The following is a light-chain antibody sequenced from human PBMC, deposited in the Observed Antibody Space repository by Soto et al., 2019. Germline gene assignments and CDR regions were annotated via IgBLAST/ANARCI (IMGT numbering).Light chain of an antibody. CDR3: SSYAGSPPFV. J-gene: IGLJ1*01. V-gene: IGLV2-8*01. CDR2: EVS. CDR1: SSDVGGYNY. Sequence: QSALTQPPSASGSPGQSVTISCTGTSSDVGGYNYVSWYQQHPGKAPKLMIYEVSKRPSGVPDRFSGSKSGNTASLTVSGPQAGDGADYYCSSYAGSPPFVSGTGTKPPVL.